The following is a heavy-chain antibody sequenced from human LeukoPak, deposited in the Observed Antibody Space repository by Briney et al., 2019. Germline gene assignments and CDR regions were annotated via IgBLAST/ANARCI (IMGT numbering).Heavy chain of an antibody. CDR3: ARDFRGAVY. V-gene: IGHV3-30-3*01. D-gene: IGHD3-10*01. Sequence: GGSLRLSCAASGFTFSSYAMHWVRQAPGKGLEWVAVISYDGSNKYYADSVKGRFTISRDNAKNSLYLQMNSLRAEDTAVYYCARDFRGAVYWGQGTLVTVSS. CDR1: GFTFSSYA. J-gene: IGHJ4*02. CDR2: ISYDGSNK.